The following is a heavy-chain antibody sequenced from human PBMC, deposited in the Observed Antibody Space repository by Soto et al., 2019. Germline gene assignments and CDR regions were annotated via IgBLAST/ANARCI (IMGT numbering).Heavy chain of an antibody. CDR2: IYYSGST. Sequence: QLQLQESGPGLVKPSEPLSLTCTVSGGSISSSSYYWGLIRQPPGKGLEWIGSIYYSGSTYYNPSLKSRVTISVDTSKNQFSLKLSYVTAADTAGYYCARQDTVTTRSEPNFDYWGQGTLVTVSS. J-gene: IGHJ4*02. D-gene: IGHD4-4*01. CDR1: GGSISSSSYY. CDR3: ARQDTVTTRSEPNFDY. V-gene: IGHV4-39*01.